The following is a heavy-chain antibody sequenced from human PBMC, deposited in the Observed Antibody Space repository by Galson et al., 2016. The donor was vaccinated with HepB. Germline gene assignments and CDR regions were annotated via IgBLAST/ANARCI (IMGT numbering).Heavy chain of an antibody. V-gene: IGHV3-30*18. CDR3: AKDQYGSGMEHFDS. CDR2: TSYDESDP. D-gene: IGHD3-10*01. J-gene: IGHJ4*02. Sequence: SLRLSCAASGFTFSNYGMHWVRQAPGKGLEWVGVTSYDESDPYYRASVKGRFPLSRAASPTPLYLQMNSLTAEDTAVYYCAKDQYGSGMEHFDSWGQGTLVIVSS. CDR1: GFTFSNYG.